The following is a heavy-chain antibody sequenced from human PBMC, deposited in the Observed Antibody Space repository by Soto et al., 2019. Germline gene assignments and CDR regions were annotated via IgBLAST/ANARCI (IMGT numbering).Heavy chain of an antibody. D-gene: IGHD1-7*01. CDR1: GYTFSTYD. CDR2: MNPSNGNA. CDR3: ASTNYRYGPHSFDS. V-gene: IGHV1-8*01. Sequence: ASVKVSCKASGYTFSTYDINWVRQATGQGLEWMGGMNPSNGNAGYAQKFQGRLTMTRNTSISTAYMELSSLRSDDTAVYFCASTNYRYGPHSFDSWGQGSLVTVSS. J-gene: IGHJ4*01.